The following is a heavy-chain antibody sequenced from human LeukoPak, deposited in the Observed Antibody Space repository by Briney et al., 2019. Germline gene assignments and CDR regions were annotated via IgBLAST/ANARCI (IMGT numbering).Heavy chain of an antibody. CDR2: VNPNSGAT. V-gene: IGHV1-2*02. CDR1: GYTFTDYY. CDR3: AELGITMIGGV. J-gene: IGHJ6*04. Sequence: ASVTVSCKASGYTFTDYYMHWVRQAPGQGLEWMGWVNPNSGATKYAQRFQGRLTLTRDTSISTVYMKLSRLRSDDTAVYYCAELGITMIGGVWGKGTTVTISS. D-gene: IGHD3-10*02.